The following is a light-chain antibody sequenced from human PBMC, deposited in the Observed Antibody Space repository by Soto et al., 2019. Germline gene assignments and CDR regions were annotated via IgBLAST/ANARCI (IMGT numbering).Light chain of an antibody. CDR2: AAS. CDR1: QGIGTY. J-gene: IGKJ4*01. V-gene: IGKV1-27*01. CDR3: QKYNRAPLT. Sequence: QMTQSPSSLSASIGDRVTITCRASQGIGTYLAWYQQRPGNVPQLLISAASTLQSGVPSRFSGSGSGTDFTLTINSLQPEDAATYYCQKYNRAPLTFGGGTKVEI.